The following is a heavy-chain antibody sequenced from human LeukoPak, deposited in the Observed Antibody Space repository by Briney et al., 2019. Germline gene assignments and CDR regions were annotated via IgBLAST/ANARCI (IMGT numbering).Heavy chain of an antibody. D-gene: IGHD2-21*02. CDR2: ISSSSSTI. V-gene: IGHV3-48*02. CDR3: ARARESIVVVTASYGMDV. CDR1: GFTFSSYS. J-gene: IGHJ6*02. Sequence: PGGSLRLSCAASGFTFSSYSMNWVRQAPGKGLEWVSYISSSSSTIYYADSVKGRFTISRDNAKNSLYLQMNSLRDEDTAVYYCARARESIVVVTASYGMDVWGQGTTVTVSS.